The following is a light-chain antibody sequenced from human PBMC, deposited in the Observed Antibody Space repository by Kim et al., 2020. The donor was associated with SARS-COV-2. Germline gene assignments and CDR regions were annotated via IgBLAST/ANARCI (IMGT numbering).Light chain of an antibody. CDR2: YDG. Sequence: GKTAWITGGGNDVGRRSVHWYQQTPGQATVLIIYYDGDRPAGIPERFSGSNSANTATLTISRVEAGDEADYYCQVWDSDSDYAVFGGGTKVTVL. J-gene: IGLJ2*01. V-gene: IGLV3-21*04. CDR1: DVGRRS. CDR3: QVWDSDSDYAV.